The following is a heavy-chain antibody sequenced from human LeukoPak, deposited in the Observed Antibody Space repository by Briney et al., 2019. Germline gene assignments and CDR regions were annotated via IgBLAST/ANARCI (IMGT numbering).Heavy chain of an antibody. D-gene: IGHD2-2*01. V-gene: IGHV3-9*01. CDR1: GFTFDDYA. Sequence: GGSLRLSCAASGFTFDDYAMHWVRHAPGKGLEWVSGISWNSGSIGYADSVKGRFTISRDTATNSLYLQMNSLRAEDTALYYCAQLGSSAYYYDYWGQGTLVTVSS. J-gene: IGHJ4*02. CDR3: AQLGSSAYYYDY. CDR2: ISWNSGSI.